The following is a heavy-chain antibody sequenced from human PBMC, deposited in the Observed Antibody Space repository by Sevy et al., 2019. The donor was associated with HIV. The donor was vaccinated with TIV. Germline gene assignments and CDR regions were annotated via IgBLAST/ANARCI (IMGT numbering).Heavy chain of an antibody. D-gene: IGHD6-6*01. V-gene: IGHV6-1*01. J-gene: IGHJ6*02. CDR1: GDSVSSNSAA. CDR3: ARDLSSSSSGVGYYYYGMDV. Sequence: SQTLSLTCAISGDSVSSNSAAWYWIRQSPSRGLEWLGRTYYRSKWYNDYAVSVKSRITINPDTSKNQFSLQLNSVTPEDTAVYYCARDLSSSSSGVGYYYYGMDVWGQGTTVTVSS. CDR2: TYYRSKWYN.